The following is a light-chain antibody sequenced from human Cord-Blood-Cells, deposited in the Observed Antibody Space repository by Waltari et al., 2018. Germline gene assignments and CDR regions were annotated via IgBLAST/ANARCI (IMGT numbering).Light chain of an antibody. CDR2: AAS. J-gene: IGKJ5*01. Sequence: DIQMTQSPSSLSASVGDRVTITCRASQSISSYLNRYQQKPGKAPKLLIYAASSLQSGVPSRFSGSGSGTDFTLTISSLQPEDFATYYCQQSYSTPQVTFGQGTRLEIK. V-gene: IGKV1-39*01. CDR1: QSISSY. CDR3: QQSYSTPQVT.